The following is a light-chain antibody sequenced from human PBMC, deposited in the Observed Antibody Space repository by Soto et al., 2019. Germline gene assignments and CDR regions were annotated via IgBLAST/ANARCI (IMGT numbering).Light chain of an antibody. CDR2: TAS. J-gene: IGKJ4*01. V-gene: IGKV1-39*01. Sequence: DIQMTQSPSSLSASVGDRVTITCRASQSIIRYLNWYQQKPGKAPKLLIYTASSLQSGVPSRFSGSGSGTDFTLTINSLQPEDFATYYCQQSYNTPHFGGGPRWRSN. CDR1: QSIIRY. CDR3: QQSYNTPH.